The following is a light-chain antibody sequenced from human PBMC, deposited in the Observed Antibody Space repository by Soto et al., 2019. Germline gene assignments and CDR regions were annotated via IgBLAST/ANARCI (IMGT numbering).Light chain of an antibody. J-gene: IGKJ4*01. CDR3: QQLTNWLWT. CDR1: QIISTY. Sequence: VVLTQSPATLSLSPGERATLSCRASQIISTYLAWYQQKPGQAPRLLIYGASNRATGIPARFSGSGSGTDFTLTISSLEPEDFAVYYCQQLTNWLWTFGGGTRVEIK. V-gene: IGKV3-11*01. CDR2: GAS.